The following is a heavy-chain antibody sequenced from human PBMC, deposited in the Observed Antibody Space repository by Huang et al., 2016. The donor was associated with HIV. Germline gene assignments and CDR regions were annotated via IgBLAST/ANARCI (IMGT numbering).Heavy chain of an antibody. Sequence: QVQLVESGGGLVQPGRSLRLSCAASGFTFTNYAIHWVRQASGKGMECGAFISDEGRNKFYADSGKGRVTISRDNSKSTLYLLMNSLRVDDTALYYCARSAVPGDGDWFDPWGQGTLVTVSS. CDR2: ISDEGRNK. CDR1: GFTFTNYA. V-gene: IGHV3-30*04. CDR3: ARSAVPGDGDWFDP. J-gene: IGHJ5*02. D-gene: IGHD6-19*01.